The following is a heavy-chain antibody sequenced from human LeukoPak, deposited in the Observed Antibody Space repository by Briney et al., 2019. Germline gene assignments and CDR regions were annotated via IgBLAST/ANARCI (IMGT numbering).Heavy chain of an antibody. Sequence: ASVKVSCKASGYTFTGYYMHWVRQAPGQGLEWMGWINPNSGGTNYAQKFQGRVTMTRDTSISTAYMELSRLRSDDTAVYYCAREDYYDSGSFDPWGQGTLVTVSS. D-gene: IGHD3-22*01. CDR2: INPNSGGT. CDR1: GYTFTGYY. V-gene: IGHV1-2*02. CDR3: AREDYYDSGSFDP. J-gene: IGHJ5*02.